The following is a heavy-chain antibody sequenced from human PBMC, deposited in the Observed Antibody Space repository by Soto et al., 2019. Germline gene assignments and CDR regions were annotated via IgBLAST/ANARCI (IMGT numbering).Heavy chain of an antibody. V-gene: IGHV4-30-4*01. CDR1: GGSISSGDYY. CDR2: IYYSGST. CDR3: ARVGSGYDSYYFDY. D-gene: IGHD5-12*01. Sequence: SETLSLTCTVSGGSISSGDYYWSWIRQPPGKGLEWIGYIYYSGSTYYNPSLKSRVTISVDTSKNQFSLKLSSVTAADTAVYYCARVGSGYDSYYFDYWGQGTLVTVSS. J-gene: IGHJ4*02.